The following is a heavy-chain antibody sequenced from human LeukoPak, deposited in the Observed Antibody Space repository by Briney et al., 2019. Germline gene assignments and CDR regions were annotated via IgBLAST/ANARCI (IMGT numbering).Heavy chain of an antibody. CDR1: GYSFTSYW. CDR3: ARQSKSTGYYYDSSGYIEYFQH. CDR2: IYPGDSDT. V-gene: IGHV5-51*01. Sequence: GESLKISCKGSGYSFTSYWSGWVRQMPGKGLEGMGIIYPGDSDTRYSPSFQGQVTISADKSISTAYLQWSSLKASETDMYYCARQSKSTGYYYDSSGYIEYFQHWGQGTLVTVSS. J-gene: IGHJ1*01. D-gene: IGHD3-22*01.